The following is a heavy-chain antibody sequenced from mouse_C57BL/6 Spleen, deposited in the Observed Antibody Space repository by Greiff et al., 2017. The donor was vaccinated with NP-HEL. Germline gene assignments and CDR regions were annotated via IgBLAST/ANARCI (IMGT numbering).Heavy chain of an antibody. CDR1: GYTFTNYW. V-gene: IGHV1-63*01. CDR2: IYPGGGYT. Sequence: QVQLKQSGAELVRPGTSVKMSCKASGYTFTNYWIGWAKQRPGHGLEWIGYIYPGGGYTNYNEKFKGKATLTADKSSSTAYMQFSSLTSEDSAIYYSARSDYGSSYGYFDVWGTGTTVTVSS. J-gene: IGHJ1*03. CDR3: ARSDYGSSYGYFDV. D-gene: IGHD1-1*01.